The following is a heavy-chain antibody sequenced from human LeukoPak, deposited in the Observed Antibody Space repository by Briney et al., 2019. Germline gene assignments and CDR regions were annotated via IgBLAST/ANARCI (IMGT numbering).Heavy chain of an antibody. CDR1: GFIFSNYA. CDR2: ISGSGNNT. V-gene: IGHV3-23*01. J-gene: IGHJ4*02. Sequence: GGPLRLSCAASGFIFSNYAMNWARQAPGKGLEWVSGISGSGNNTYYADSVKGRFTISRDNSRNTVYLQMNSLRVEDTAVYYCTRAPYGYEGNWGQGTLVTVSS. D-gene: IGHD5-12*01. CDR3: TRAPYGYEGN.